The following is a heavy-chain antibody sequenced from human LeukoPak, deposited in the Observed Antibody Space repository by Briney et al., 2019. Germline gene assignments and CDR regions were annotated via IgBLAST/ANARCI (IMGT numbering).Heavy chain of an antibody. CDR1: GVTFSGYW. CDR2: IKQDGSVK. J-gene: IGHJ4*02. CDR3: AKSSRAADSY. D-gene: IGHD2-15*01. V-gene: IGHV3-7*01. Sequence: GGSLRLSCAASGVTFSGYWMMWVRETPGEGVEWVANIKQDGSVKQYVDSVKGRFTISRDNAKNSLYLQMASLRAENTAVYYCAKSSRAADSYWGQGTLVTVSS.